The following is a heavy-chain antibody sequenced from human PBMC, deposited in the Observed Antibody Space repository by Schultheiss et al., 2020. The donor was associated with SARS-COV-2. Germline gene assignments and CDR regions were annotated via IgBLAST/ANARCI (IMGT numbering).Heavy chain of an antibody. CDR2: ISSSSTI. CDR1: GFSFSDYY. D-gene: IGHD2-2*01. Sequence: GESLKISCAASGFSFSDYYMNWVRQAPGKGLEWLSLISSSSTIYYADSVKGRFTISRDNAKNSLYLQMNSLRAEDTAVYYCARDIVVVPAAMFSHKPYGMDVWGQGTTVTVSS. CDR3: ARDIVVVPAAMFSHKPYGMDV. J-gene: IGHJ6*02. V-gene: IGHV3-69-1*01.